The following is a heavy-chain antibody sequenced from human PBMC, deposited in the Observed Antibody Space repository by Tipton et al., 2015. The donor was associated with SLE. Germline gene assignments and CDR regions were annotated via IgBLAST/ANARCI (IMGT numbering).Heavy chain of an antibody. J-gene: IGHJ6*02. CDR1: GGSMSSSY. Sequence: TLSLTCTVSGGSMSSSYWNWIRQSPGKGLEWIGYIHYSGTVNYSPFLKSRVTISVDTSKIQFSLKLSSVTAADTAVYYCARGRLLEWLSTYYYYYGMDVWGHGTTVTVSS. D-gene: IGHD3-3*01. V-gene: IGHV4-59*12. CDR2: IHYSGTV. CDR3: ARGRLLEWLSTYYYYYGMDV.